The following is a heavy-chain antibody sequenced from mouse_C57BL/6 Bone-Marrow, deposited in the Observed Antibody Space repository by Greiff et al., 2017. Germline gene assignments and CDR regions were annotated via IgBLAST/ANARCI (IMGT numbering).Heavy chain of an antibody. CDR2: ISNLAYSI. CDR3: ARHVTTGDAMDY. D-gene: IGHD1-1*01. CDR1: GFTFSDYG. V-gene: IGHV5-15*01. J-gene: IGHJ4*01. Sequence: DVQLVESGGGLVQPGGSLKLSCAASGFTFSDYGMAWVRQAPRQGPEWVAFISNLAYSIYYADTVTGRFTISRENAKNTLYLKLSSLRSEDTAMYYCARHVTTGDAMDYWGQGTSVTVSS.